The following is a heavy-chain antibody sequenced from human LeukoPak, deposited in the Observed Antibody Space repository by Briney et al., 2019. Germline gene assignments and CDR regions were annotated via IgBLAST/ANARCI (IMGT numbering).Heavy chain of an antibody. J-gene: IGHJ3*02. CDR1: GFTFTSSA. CDR3: AVSSGSYFHIFYYYAFDI. V-gene: IGHV1-58*02. Sequence: SVKVSCKASGFTFTSSAMQWVRQARGQRLEWIGWIVVGSGNTNYAQKFQERVTITRDMSTSTAYMELSSLRSEDTAVYYCAVSSGSYFHIFYYYAFDIWGQGTMVTVSS. CDR2: IVVGSGNT. D-gene: IGHD1-26*01.